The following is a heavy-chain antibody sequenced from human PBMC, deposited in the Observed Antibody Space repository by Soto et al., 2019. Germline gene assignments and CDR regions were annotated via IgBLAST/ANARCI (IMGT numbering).Heavy chain of an antibody. D-gene: IGHD6-13*01. CDR2: IYYSGST. J-gene: IGHJ4*02. CDR3: SSHVDPYSSWLIRPPYFDY. V-gene: IGHV4-59*08. Sequence: SETLSLTCTVSGGSISSYYWSWIRQPPGKGLEWIGYIYYSGSTNYNPSHKSRVTISVDTSKNQFSLKLSSVTAADTAVYYCSSHVDPYSSWLIRPPYFDYWGQGTLVTVSS. CDR1: GGSISSYY.